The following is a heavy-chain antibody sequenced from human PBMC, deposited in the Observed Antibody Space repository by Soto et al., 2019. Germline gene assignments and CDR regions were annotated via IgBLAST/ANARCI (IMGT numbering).Heavy chain of an antibody. CDR3: ALGEPRLAFDI. J-gene: IGHJ3*02. V-gene: IGHV3-33*01. Sequence: PGGSLRLSCAASGFTFSSYGMHWVRQAPGKGLEWVAVIWYDGSNKYYADSVKGRFTISRDNSKNTLYLQMNSLRAEDTAVYYCALGEPRLAFDIWGQGTMVTVSS. CDR2: IWYDGSNK. CDR1: GFTFSSYG. D-gene: IGHD2-21*01.